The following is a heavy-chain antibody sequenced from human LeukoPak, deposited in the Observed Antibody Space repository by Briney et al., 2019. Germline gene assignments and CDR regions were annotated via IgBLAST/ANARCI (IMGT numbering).Heavy chain of an antibody. V-gene: IGHV3-21*01. D-gene: IGHD2-15*01. CDR2: ISSSSTYI. J-gene: IGHJ4*02. Sequence: GGSLRLSCAASGFTVSSNYMSWVRQAPGKGLEWVSSISSSSTYIYYADSVKGRFTISRDNAKNSLYLQMNSLRAEDTAVYYCALDSGGIGYWGQGTLVTVSS. CDR1: GFTVSSNY. CDR3: ALDSGGIGY.